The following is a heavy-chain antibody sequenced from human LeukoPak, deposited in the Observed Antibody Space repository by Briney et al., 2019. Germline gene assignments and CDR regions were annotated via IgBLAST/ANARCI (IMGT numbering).Heavy chain of an antibody. D-gene: IGHD3-10*01. Sequence: ASVKVSCKASGYTFTSYGISWVRQAPGQGLEWMGWINTNTGNPTYAQGFTGRFVFSLDTSVSTAYLQISSLKAEDTAVYYCARGPLLLWFGELLNLLFDYWGQGTLVTVSS. CDR1: GYTFTSYG. CDR2: INTNTGNP. J-gene: IGHJ4*02. CDR3: ARGPLLLWFGELLNLLFDY. V-gene: IGHV7-4-1*02.